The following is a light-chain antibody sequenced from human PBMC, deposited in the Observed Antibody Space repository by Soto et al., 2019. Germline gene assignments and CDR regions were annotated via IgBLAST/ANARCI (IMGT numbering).Light chain of an antibody. CDR3: SSYAVNNKVV. CDR2: DVY. Sequence: QSVLTQPPSASGSLGQSVTISCTGTRSDIGGYNYVSWYLQYPGKAPKLMIYDVYKRPSGVPDRFSGSKPGNTASLTVSGLQAEDEADYYCSSYAVNNKVVFGGGTKLTVL. V-gene: IGLV2-8*01. CDR1: RSDIGGYNY. J-gene: IGLJ2*01.